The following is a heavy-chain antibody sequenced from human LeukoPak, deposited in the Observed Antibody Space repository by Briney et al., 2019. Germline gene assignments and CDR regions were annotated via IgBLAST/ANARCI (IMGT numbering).Heavy chain of an antibody. CDR2: IYYTGTT. Sequence: SETLSLTCTVSGGSISSSSYYWGWIRQPPGKGLEWIGSIYYTGTTYYNPSLKSRVTISVDTSKNQFSLKLTSVTAADTAVYYCARLSTTRLTYYFDYWGQGILVTVSS. J-gene: IGHJ4*02. CDR1: GGSISSSSYY. CDR3: ARLSTTRLTYYFDY. V-gene: IGHV4-39*01. D-gene: IGHD2-2*01.